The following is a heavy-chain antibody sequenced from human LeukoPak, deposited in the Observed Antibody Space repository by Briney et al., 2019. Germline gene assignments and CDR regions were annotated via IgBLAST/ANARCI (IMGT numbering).Heavy chain of an antibody. CDR1: GFTFSSYW. V-gene: IGHV3-7*01. CDR3: ARTYSSGWPFDY. D-gene: IGHD6-19*01. J-gene: IGHJ4*02. Sequence: GGPLRLSCAASGFTFSSYWMSSVRQAPGKGLEWVANIKQDGSEKYYVDSVKGRFTISRDNAKNSLYLQMNSLRAEDTAVYYCARTYSSGWPFDYWGQGTLVTVSS. CDR2: IKQDGSEK.